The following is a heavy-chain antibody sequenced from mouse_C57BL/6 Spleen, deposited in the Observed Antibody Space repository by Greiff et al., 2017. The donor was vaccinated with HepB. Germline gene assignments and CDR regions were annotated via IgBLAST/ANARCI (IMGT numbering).Heavy chain of an antibody. CDR1: GYTFTDYY. J-gene: IGHJ3*01. Sequence: VQLKESGPELVKPGASVKISCKASGYTFTDYYMNWVKQSHGKSLEWIGDINPNNGGTSYNQKFKGKATLTVDKSSSTAYMELRSLTSEDSAVYYCARGIYYDSPFAYWGQGTLVTVSA. V-gene: IGHV1-26*01. CDR2: INPNNGGT. CDR3: ARGIYYDSPFAY. D-gene: IGHD2-4*01.